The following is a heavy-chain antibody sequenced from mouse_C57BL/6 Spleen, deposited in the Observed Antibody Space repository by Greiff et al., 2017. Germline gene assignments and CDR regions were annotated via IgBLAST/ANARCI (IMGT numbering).Heavy chain of an antibody. CDR3: AREVTTNYFDY. D-gene: IGHD2-2*01. J-gene: IGHJ2*01. Sequence: VQVVESGAELVRPGASVKLSCKASGYTFTDYYIHWVKQRPGQGLEWIARISPGSVNTYYNEKFQGKAILTAEKSSSAAYMQRSSLSSEDSAVYFCAREVTTNYFDYWGQGTTLTVSA. CDR2: ISPGSVNT. V-gene: IGHV1-76*01. CDR1: GYTFTDYY.